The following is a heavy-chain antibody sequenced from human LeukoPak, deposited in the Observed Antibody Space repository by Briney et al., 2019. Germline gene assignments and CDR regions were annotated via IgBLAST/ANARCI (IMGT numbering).Heavy chain of an antibody. CDR2: INHSGST. J-gene: IGHJ4*02. D-gene: IGHD6-19*01. V-gene: IGHV4-34*01. CDR1: GGSFSGYY. Sequence: SETLSLTCAVYGGSFSGYYWSWIRQPPGKGLEWIGEINHSGSTNYNPSFKSRVTISVDTSKNQFSLKLSSVAAADTAVYYCARGLPYSSGWFLYWGQGTLVTVSS. CDR3: ARGLPYSSGWFLY.